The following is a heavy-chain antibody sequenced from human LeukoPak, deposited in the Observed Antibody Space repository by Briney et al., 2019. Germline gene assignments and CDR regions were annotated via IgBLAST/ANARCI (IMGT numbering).Heavy chain of an antibody. D-gene: IGHD2-21*02. V-gene: IGHV3-30*04. CDR1: GFTFSSYA. J-gene: IGHJ4*02. CDR3: ARGGPHDAGDYLDF. CDR2: ISYDGSPQ. Sequence: GGSLRLSCAASGFTFSSYAMSWVRQAPGKGLEWVAVISYDGSPQQYADSVKGRFTISRDNSENTLYLQMNSLKTEDTAVFYCARGGPHDAGDYLDFWGLGTLVTVSS.